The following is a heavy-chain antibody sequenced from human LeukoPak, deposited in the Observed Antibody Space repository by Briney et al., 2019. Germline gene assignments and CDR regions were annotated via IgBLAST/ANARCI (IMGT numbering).Heavy chain of an antibody. Sequence: PGGSLRLSCAASGFTFSSYSMNWVRQAPGKGLEWVSSISSSSSYIYYADPVKGRFTISRDNAKNSLYLQMNSLRAEDTAVYYCARGQQPQKLVGILCSGGSCYIEDAFDIWGQGTMVTVSS. D-gene: IGHD2-15*01. J-gene: IGHJ3*02. CDR3: ARGQQPQKLVGILCSGGSCYIEDAFDI. CDR1: GFTFSSYS. V-gene: IGHV3-21*01. CDR2: ISSSSSYI.